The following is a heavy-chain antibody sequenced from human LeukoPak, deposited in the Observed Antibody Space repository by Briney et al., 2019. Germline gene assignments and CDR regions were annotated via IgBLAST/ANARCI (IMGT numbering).Heavy chain of an antibody. CDR3: ARRYGSGSRFAHYYYYYYMDV. CDR2: INHSGST. Sequence: SETLSLTCAVYGGSFSGHYWSWIRQPPGKGLEGMGEINHSGSTNYNPSLKSRVTISVDTSKKQFSLKLSPVTAADTAVYYCARRYGSGSRFAHYYYYYYMDVWGKGTTVTISS. J-gene: IGHJ6*03. D-gene: IGHD3-10*01. V-gene: IGHV4-34*01. CDR1: GGSFSGHY.